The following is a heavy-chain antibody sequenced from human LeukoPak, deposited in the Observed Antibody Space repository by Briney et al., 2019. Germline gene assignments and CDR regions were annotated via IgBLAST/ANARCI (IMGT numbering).Heavy chain of an antibody. CDR1: GFTFSSYS. V-gene: IGHV3-21*01. D-gene: IGHD6-13*01. Sequence: GGSLRLSCAASGFTFSSYSMNWVRQAPGKGLEWVSSISSSSSYIYYADSVKGQFTISRDNAKNSPYLQMNSLRAEDTAVYYCAREELAAAFNWGQGTLVTVSS. J-gene: IGHJ4*02. CDR3: AREELAAAFN. CDR2: ISSSSSYI.